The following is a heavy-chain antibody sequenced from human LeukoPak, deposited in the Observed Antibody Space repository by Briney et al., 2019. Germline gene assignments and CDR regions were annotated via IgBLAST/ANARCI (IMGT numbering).Heavy chain of an antibody. CDR1: GYTFTSYD. Sequence: ASVKVSCKASGYTFTSYDINWVRQATGQGLEWMEWMNPNSGNTGYAQKFQGRVTMTRNTSISTAYMELSSLRSEDTAVYYCARGGGWFGEANWFDPWGQGTLVTVSS. V-gene: IGHV1-8*01. D-gene: IGHD3-10*01. J-gene: IGHJ5*02. CDR3: ARGGGWFGEANWFDP. CDR2: MNPNSGNT.